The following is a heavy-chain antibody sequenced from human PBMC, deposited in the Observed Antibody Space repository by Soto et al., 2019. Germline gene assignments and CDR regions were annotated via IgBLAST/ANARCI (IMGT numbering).Heavy chain of an antibody. Sequence: QVQLQESGPGLVKPSQTLSLTCTVSGGSISSGGYYWSWIRQHPGNGLEWIGYIYYSGSTYDNPSLKSRVTRSVDTSKNQFSRKLSSVTAADTAVYYCARVYCSGGSCYEFDYWGQGTLFTVSS. CDR2: IYYSGST. D-gene: IGHD2-15*01. J-gene: IGHJ4*02. CDR1: GGSISSGGYY. CDR3: ARVYCSGGSCYEFDY. V-gene: IGHV4-31*03.